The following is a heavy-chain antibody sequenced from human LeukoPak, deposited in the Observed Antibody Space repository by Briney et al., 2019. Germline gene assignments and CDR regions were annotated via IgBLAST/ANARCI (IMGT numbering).Heavy chain of an antibody. V-gene: IGHV4-34*01. CDR3: ARRTVTTSAFDI. Sequence: SETLSLTCAVYGGSFSGCYWSWIRQPPGKGLEWIGEINHSGSTNYNPSLKSRVTISVDTSKNQFSLKLSSVTAADTAVYYCARRTVTTSAFDIWGQGTMVTVSS. D-gene: IGHD4-17*01. CDR2: INHSGST. CDR1: GGSFSGCY. J-gene: IGHJ3*02.